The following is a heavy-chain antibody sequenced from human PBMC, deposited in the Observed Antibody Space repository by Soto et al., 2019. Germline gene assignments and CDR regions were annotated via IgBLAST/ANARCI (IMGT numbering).Heavy chain of an antibody. D-gene: IGHD3-22*01. CDR3: ARVVAATYYYQSRGYLLGVYDI. CDR1: GYSFTSYW. CDR2: IYPGDSDT. J-gene: IGHJ3*02. Sequence: PGESLKISCKGSGYSFTSYWIGWVRQMPGKGLEWMGIIYPGDSDTRYSPSFQGQVTISADKSISAAYLQWSSLKASDTAMYYCARVVAATYYYQSRGYLLGVYDIWGQRKMVTVSS. V-gene: IGHV5-51*01.